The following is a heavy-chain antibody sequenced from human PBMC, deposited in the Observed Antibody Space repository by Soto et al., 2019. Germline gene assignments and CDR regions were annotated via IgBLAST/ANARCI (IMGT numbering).Heavy chain of an antibody. D-gene: IGHD3-22*01. CDR1: VFTFISYE. CDR3: ASYYYDSSGYGNWFDP. CDR2: ISSSGSTI. Sequence: GWSLRLSCASSVFTFISYEMNWVRQAPGKGLEWVSYISSSGSTIYYADSVKGRFTISRDNAKNSLYLQMNSLRAEDTAVYYCASYYYDSSGYGNWFDPWGQGTLVTVSS. J-gene: IGHJ5*02. V-gene: IGHV3-48*03.